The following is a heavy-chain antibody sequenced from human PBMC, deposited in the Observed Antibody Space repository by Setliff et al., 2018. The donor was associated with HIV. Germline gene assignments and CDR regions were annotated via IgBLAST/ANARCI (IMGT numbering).Heavy chain of an antibody. J-gene: IGHJ6*03. V-gene: IGHV1-18*01. D-gene: IGHD3-3*01. CDR2: ISAYSGNT. CDR3: ARQFLDWSNDYYSRYYMDV. Sequence: ASVKVSCKASGYTFTGYGISWVRQAPGQGLEWMGWISAYSGNTHYAQRLQGRVTMTTDTSTRTAYMELRSLRSDDTAVYYCARQFLDWSNDYYSRYYMDVWGKGTTVTVSS. CDR1: GYTFTGYG.